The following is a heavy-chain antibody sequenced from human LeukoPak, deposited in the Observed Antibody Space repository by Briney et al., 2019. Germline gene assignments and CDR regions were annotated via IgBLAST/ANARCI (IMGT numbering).Heavy chain of an antibody. J-gene: IGHJ5*02. D-gene: IGHD5-24*01. CDR2: ISGSSSAI. CDR1: GFTFSAYN. Sequence: GGSLRLSCAASGFTFSAYNMIWVRQAPGKGLEWLSYISGSSSAIYYADSVQGRFTISRDNAKNSLSLQMSSLRVEDTAVYYCVRDRTLGVRDGYILAWGQGTLVTVSS. CDR3: VRDRTLGVRDGYILA. V-gene: IGHV3-48*01.